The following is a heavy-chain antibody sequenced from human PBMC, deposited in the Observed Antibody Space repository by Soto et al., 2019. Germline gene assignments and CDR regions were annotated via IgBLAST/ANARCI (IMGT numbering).Heavy chain of an antibody. CDR3: ARGPWTTVTTNYYYGMDV. Sequence: SETLSLTCAVYGGSFSGYYWSWIRPPPGKGLEWIGEINHSGSTNYNPSLKSRVIISVDTSKNQFSLKLSSVTAADTAVYYCARGPWTTVTTNYYYGMDVWGQGTTVTVSS. V-gene: IGHV4-34*01. D-gene: IGHD4-17*01. CDR2: INHSGST. CDR1: GGSFSGYY. J-gene: IGHJ6*02.